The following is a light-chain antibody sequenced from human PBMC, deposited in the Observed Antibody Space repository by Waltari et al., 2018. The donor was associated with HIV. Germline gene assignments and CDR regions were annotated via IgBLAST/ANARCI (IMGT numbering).Light chain of an antibody. CDR2: ESI. CDR3: CSYAGTYTYVL. J-gene: IGLJ3*02. CDR1: SSDVGGYYS. Sequence: QSALTQPRSVSGSPGQSVTISCTGTSSDVGGYYSVSWYLQHPGKVPKLIIYESIKRPSGAPDRFSGSKSGDTASLTISGLQTEDEADYFFCSYAGTYTYVLFGGGTRLTVL. V-gene: IGLV2-11*01.